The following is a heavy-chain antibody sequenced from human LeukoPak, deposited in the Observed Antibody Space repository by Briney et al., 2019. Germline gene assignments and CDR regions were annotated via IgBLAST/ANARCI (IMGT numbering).Heavy chain of an antibody. Sequence: SETLSLTCTVSGGSISSYYWSWIRQPPGKGLEWIGYIYYSGSTNYNPSLKSRVTISVDTSKNQFSLKLSSVTAADTAVYYCARDSKVSWVPSRNMYNWFDPWGQGTLVTVSS. D-gene: IGHD2/OR15-2a*01. CDR3: ARDSKVSWVPSRNMYNWFDP. CDR1: GGSISSYY. J-gene: IGHJ5*02. CDR2: IYYSGST. V-gene: IGHV4-59*01.